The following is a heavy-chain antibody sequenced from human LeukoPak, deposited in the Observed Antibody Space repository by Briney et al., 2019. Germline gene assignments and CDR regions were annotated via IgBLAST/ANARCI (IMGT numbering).Heavy chain of an antibody. D-gene: IGHD2-21*01. CDR1: GFTFSDYY. CDR3: ARLSYWVFEI. V-gene: IGHV3-11*04. J-gene: IGHJ3*02. Sequence: PGGSLGLSCAASGFTFSDYYMSWIRQAPGKGLEWVSYISSSGSTIYYADSVKGRFTISRDNSKNSLYLQMNSLRAEDTSVYFCARLSYWVFEIWGQGTMVTVSS. CDR2: ISSSGSTI.